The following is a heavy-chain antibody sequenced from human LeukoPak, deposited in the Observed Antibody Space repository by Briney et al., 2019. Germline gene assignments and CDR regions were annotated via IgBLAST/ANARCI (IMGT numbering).Heavy chain of an antibody. Sequence: GGSLRLSCTVPGFTVSSNSMSWVRQAPGKGLEWVSFNYSDNTHYSDSVKGRFTISRDNAENSLYLQMNSLRAEDTAVYYCAREHYFYYMDGWGKGTTVTVSS. CDR3: AREHYFYYMDG. CDR2: NYSDNT. V-gene: IGHV3-53*01. CDR1: GFTVSSNS. J-gene: IGHJ6*03.